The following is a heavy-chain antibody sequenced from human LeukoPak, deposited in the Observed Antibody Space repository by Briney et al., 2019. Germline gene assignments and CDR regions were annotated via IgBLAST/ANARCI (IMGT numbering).Heavy chain of an antibody. J-gene: IGHJ4*02. D-gene: IGHD3-16*02. CDR3: ARDYDYVWGSYRKRKYYFDY. CDR2: INHSGST. V-gene: IGHV4-34*01. CDR1: GGSFSGYY. Sequence: SETLSLTCAVYGGSFSGYYWRWIRQPPGKGLEWIGEINHSGSTNYNPSLKSRVTISVDTSKSQFSLKLSSVTAADTAVYYCARDYDYVWGSYRKRKYYFDYWGQGTLVTVSS.